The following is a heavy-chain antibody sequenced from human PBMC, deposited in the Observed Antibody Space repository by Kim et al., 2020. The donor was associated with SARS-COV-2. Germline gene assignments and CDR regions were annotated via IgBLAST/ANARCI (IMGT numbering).Heavy chain of an antibody. CDR2: TSYSGTA. CDR1: SGLITYSNAH. D-gene: IGHD1-26*01. V-gene: IGHV4-39*07. Sequence: SETLSLTCTVPSGLITYSNAHWGWIRQAPGRGLEWIGTTSYSGTARYNPSLESRVTISVETSKSQFSLTLRSVTAAATAMYYCAGDGNTIKWFYYWGQGT. CDR3: AGDGNTIKWFYY. J-gene: IGHJ4*02.